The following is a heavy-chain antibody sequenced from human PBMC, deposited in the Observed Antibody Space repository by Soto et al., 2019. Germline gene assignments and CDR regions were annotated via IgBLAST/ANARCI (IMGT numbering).Heavy chain of an antibody. CDR1: GYTFTSYD. CDR2: MNPNSGNT. CDR3: AILIIIGLADSIGNQNDAFDI. Sequence: EASVKVSCKASGYTFTSYDINWVRQATGQGLEWMGWMNPNSGNTGYAQKFQGRVTMTRNTSISTAYMELSSLRSEDTAVYYCAILIIIGLADSIGNQNDAFDIWGQGTMVTVSS. V-gene: IGHV1-8*01. D-gene: IGHD3-10*01. J-gene: IGHJ3*02.